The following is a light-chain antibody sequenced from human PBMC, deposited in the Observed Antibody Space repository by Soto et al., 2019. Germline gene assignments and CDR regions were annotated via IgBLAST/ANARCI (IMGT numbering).Light chain of an antibody. Sequence: DIQMTQSPSTLSGSVGARVTITCRASQTISSWLAWYQQKPGKATKLLIYKASTLKSGVPSRFSGSGSGTEFTLTISSLQPDDFATYYCQHSNSYSETFGQGTKVELK. J-gene: IGKJ1*01. CDR3: QHSNSYSET. CDR2: KAS. V-gene: IGKV1-5*03. CDR1: QTISSW.